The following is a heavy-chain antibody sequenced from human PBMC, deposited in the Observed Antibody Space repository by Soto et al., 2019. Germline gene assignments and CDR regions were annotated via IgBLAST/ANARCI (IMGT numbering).Heavy chain of an antibody. CDR3: ASPIARQVYDAFDT. J-gene: IGHJ3*02. V-gene: IGHV3-21*01. CDR1: GLTFSSYS. CDR2: ISSSSSYI. Sequence: PGGSLRLSCAASGLTFSSYSMNWVRQAPGKGLEWVSSISSSSSYIYYADSVKGRFTISRDNAKNSLYLQMNSLRAEDTAVYYCASPIARQVYDAFDTWGQGTMVTVSS. D-gene: IGHD6-13*01.